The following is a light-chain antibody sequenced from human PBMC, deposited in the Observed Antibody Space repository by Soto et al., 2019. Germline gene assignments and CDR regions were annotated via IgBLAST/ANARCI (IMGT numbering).Light chain of an antibody. CDR2: DAV. CDR3: HQYGSSLGT. CDR1: QSVTGTN. V-gene: IGKV3-20*01. J-gene: IGKJ2*01. Sequence: MGLTQSPFTLSLSPGEGATLSCRASQSVTGTNLAWYQQRAGQAPRLLIYDAVRRATGIPDRFSGSGSGTDFTLTISRLEPEDFEVYYCHQYGSSLGTFGQGANVEI.